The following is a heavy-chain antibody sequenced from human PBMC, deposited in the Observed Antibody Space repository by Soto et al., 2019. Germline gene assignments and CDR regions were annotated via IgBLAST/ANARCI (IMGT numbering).Heavy chain of an antibody. CDR3: ASTADYYDSSGYYPPA. Sequence: LSLTCAVSGYSISSGYYWGWIRQPPGKGLEWIGSIYHSGSTYYNPSLKSRVTISVDTSKNQFSLKLSSVTAADTAVYYCASTADYYDSSGYYPPAWGQGTMVTVSS. CDR1: GYSISSGYY. D-gene: IGHD3-22*01. J-gene: IGHJ3*01. CDR2: IYHSGST. V-gene: IGHV4-38-2*01.